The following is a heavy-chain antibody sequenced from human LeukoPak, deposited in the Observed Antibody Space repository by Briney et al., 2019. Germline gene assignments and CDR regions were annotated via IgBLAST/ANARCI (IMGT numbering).Heavy chain of an antibody. CDR3: ARGHPMVRGVIIRTQNYFDY. J-gene: IGHJ4*02. CDR2: INHSGST. D-gene: IGHD3-10*01. Sequence: PSETLSLTCTVYGGSFSGYYWSWIRQPPGKGLEWIGEINHSGSTNYNPSLKSRVTISVDTSKNQFSLKLSSVTAADTAVYYCARGHPMVRGVIIRTQNYFDYWGQGTLVTVSS. CDR1: GGSFSGYY. V-gene: IGHV4-34*01.